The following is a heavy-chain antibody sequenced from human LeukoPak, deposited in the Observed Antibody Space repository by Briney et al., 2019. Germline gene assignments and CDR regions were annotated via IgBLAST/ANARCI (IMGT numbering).Heavy chain of an antibody. V-gene: IGHV3-30*02. Sequence: GGSLRLSCAASGFTFSSYGMHWVRQAPGKGLEWVAFIRYDGSNKYYADSVKGRFTISRDNAKNSLYLQMNSLRAEDTALYYCARDETVAVAGTFSSWGQGTLVTVSS. CDR3: ARDETVAVAGTFSS. D-gene: IGHD6-19*01. J-gene: IGHJ5*02. CDR1: GFTFSSYG. CDR2: IRYDGSNK.